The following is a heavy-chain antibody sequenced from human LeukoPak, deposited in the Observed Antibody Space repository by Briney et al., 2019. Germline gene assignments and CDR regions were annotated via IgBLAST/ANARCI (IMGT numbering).Heavy chain of an antibody. CDR1: GFTFSDYN. CDR3: ARSIGLTGGGVDV. J-gene: IGHJ6*02. D-gene: IGHD3-9*01. CDR2: ITNSGSTI. V-gene: IGHV3-11*01. Sequence: GGSLRLSCAASGFTFSDYNMNWVRQAPGKGLEWVSYITNSGSTIHYADSVKGRITISRDNAKNSLYPQMNSLRAEDTAVYYCARSIGLTGGGVDVWGQGTTVTVSS.